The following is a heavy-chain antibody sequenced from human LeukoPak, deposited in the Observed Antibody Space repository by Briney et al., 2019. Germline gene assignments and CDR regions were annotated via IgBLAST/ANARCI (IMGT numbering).Heavy chain of an antibody. CDR3: AKVGCSSTTCYDYMDV. CDR2: MRFDGSYK. CDR1: GFTFSSYG. Sequence: QPGGSLGLSCAASGFTFSSYGMHWVRQAPGKGLEWVTFMRFDGSYKYYADSVKGRFTISRDNSKNTLYLQMNSLRAQDTAVYFCAKVGCSSTTCYDYMDVWGKGTTVTVSS. J-gene: IGHJ6*03. D-gene: IGHD2-2*01. V-gene: IGHV3-30*02.